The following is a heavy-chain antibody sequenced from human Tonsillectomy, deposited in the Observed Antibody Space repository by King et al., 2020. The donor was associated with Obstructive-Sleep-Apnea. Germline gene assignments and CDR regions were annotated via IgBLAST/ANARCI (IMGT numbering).Heavy chain of an antibody. CDR2: ISSSSGTI. Sequence: VQLVESGGGLVQPGGSLRLSCAASGFTFSSYSMDWVRQAPGKGLEWVSYISSSSGTIYYADSVKGRFTISRDNAKSSLYLQMNSLRAEDTAVYYCAEMTQPDVFDIGGKGKMVPVSS. V-gene: IGHV3-48*04. CDR3: AEMTQPDVFDI. CDR1: GFTFSSYS. D-gene: IGHD2-2*01. J-gene: IGHJ3*02.